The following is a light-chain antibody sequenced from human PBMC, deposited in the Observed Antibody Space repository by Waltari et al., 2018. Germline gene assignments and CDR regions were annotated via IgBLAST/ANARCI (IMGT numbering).Light chain of an antibody. V-gene: IGLV6-57*01. CDR3: QSYDSNNYVI. CDR2: EDY. CDR1: SGNIASTY. J-gene: IGLJ2*01. Sequence: NFMLTQPRSVSESPGKTVTISCPRSSGNIASTYVPGYQQRPGSSPTTVIYEDYHTPPGVPARFSASVDSASNSATLTISGLKTEDEADYYCQSYDSNNYVIFGGGTKLTVL.